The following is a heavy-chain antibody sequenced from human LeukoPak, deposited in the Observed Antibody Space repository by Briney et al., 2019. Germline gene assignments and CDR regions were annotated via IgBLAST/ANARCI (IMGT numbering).Heavy chain of an antibody. D-gene: IGHD5-18*01. J-gene: IGHJ4*02. CDR2: INPNSGGT. CDR1: GYTFTGYY. V-gene: IGHV1-2*04. Sequence: ASVKVSCKASGYTFTGYYMHWVRQAPGQGLEWMGCINPNSGGTNYAQKFQGWVTMTRDTSISTAYMELSRLRSDDTAVYYCARALGRYSYGCLSYWGQGTLVTVSS. CDR3: ARALGRYSYGCLSY.